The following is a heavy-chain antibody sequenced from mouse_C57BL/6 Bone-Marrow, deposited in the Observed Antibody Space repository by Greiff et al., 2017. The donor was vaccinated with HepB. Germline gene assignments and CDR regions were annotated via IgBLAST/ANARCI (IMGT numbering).Heavy chain of an antibody. CDR3: TTGDGNYGYFDY. D-gene: IGHD2-1*01. J-gene: IGHJ2*01. CDR1: GFNIKDDY. CDR2: IDPENGDT. V-gene: IGHV14-4*01. Sequence: DVQLQESEAELVRPGASVKLSCTASGFNIKDDYMHWVKQRPEQGLEWIGWIDPENGDTEYASKFQGKATITADTSSNTAYLQLSSLTSEDTAVYYCTTGDGNYGYFDYWGQGTTLTVSS.